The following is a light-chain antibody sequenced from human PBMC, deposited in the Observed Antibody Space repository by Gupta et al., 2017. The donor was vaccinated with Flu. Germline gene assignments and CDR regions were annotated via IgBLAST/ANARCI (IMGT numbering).Light chain of an antibody. CDR2: AAS. J-gene: IGKJ2*01. CDR1: EDIRNY. Sequence: DIQLTQSPSFLSASVGDRVTITCRASEDIRNYLAWYQQKPGKAPKLLIYAASSLQSGVTSRFSGSGSGTEFSLTISSLQPEDFATYYCQQLTKSPPFTFGQGTKLEIK. V-gene: IGKV1-9*01. CDR3: QQLTKSPPFT.